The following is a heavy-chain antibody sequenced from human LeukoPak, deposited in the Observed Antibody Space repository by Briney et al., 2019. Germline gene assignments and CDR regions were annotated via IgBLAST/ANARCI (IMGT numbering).Heavy chain of an antibody. CDR2: IYYSGST. CDR3: ARALNEWLLPNDY. V-gene: IGHV4-59*01. J-gene: IGHJ4*02. Sequence: PSETLSLTCTVSGGSISSYYWSWIRQPPGKGLEWIGYIYYSGSTNYNPSLKSRVTISVDTSKNQFSLKLSSVTAADTAVYYCARALNEWLLPNDYWGQGTLVTVSS. D-gene: IGHD3-22*01. CDR1: GGSISSYY.